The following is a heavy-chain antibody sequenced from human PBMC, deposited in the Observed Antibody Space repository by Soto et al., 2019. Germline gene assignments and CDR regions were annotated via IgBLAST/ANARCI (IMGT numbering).Heavy chain of an antibody. Sequence: PGGSLRLSCAASGFTFDDYAMHWVRQAPGKGLEWVSGISWNSGSIGYADSVKGRFTISRDNAKNTLYLQMNSLRAEDTALYYCAKGSLLGYCSSTSCYAVDYWGQGTLVTVSS. J-gene: IGHJ4*02. CDR2: ISWNSGSI. V-gene: IGHV3-9*01. CDR3: AKGSLLGYCSSTSCYAVDY. CDR1: GFTFDDYA. D-gene: IGHD2-2*01.